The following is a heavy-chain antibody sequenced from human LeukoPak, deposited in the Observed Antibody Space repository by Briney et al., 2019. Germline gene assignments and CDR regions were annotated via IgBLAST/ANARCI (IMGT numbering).Heavy chain of an antibody. CDR1: GFTFSSYW. V-gene: IGHV3-7*01. CDR2: IKQDGSEK. Sequence: GGSLRLSCAASGFTFSSYWMSWVRQAPGKGLEWVANIKQDGSEKYYVDSVKGRFTISRDNAKNSLYLQMNSLRAEDTAVYYCARDQEDIVVVPAASAKYYYYYYMDVWGKGTTVTISS. D-gene: IGHD2-2*01. J-gene: IGHJ6*03. CDR3: ARDQEDIVVVPAASAKYYYYYYMDV.